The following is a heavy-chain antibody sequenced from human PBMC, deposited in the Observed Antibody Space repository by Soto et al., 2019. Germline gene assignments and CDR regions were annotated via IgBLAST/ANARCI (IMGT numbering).Heavy chain of an antibody. D-gene: IGHD1-7*01. CDR3: ARGNWNYGGPAFDI. J-gene: IGHJ3*02. CDR2: MNPNSGNT. CDR1: GYTFTSYD. Sequence: GASVKVSCKASGYTFTSYDINWVRQATGQGLEWMGWMNPNSGNTGYAQKFQGRVTMTRNTSISTAYMELSSQRSEDAAVYYCARGNWNYGGPAFDIWGQGTMVTVSS. V-gene: IGHV1-8*01.